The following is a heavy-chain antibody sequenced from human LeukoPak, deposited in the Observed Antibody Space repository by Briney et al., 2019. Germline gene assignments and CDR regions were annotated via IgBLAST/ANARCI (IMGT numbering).Heavy chain of an antibody. V-gene: IGHV4-31*03. CDR2: IYYSGST. CDR1: GGSISSGGYY. J-gene: IGHJ5*02. Sequence: TPSETLSLTCTVSGGSISSGGYYWSWIRQHPGKGLEWIGYIYYSGSTYYNPSLKSRVTISVDTSKNQFSLKLSSVTAADTAVYYCARDGGDYYDSSGYYGVWFDPWGQGTLVTVSS. CDR3: ARDGGDYYDSSGYYGVWFDP. D-gene: IGHD3-22*01.